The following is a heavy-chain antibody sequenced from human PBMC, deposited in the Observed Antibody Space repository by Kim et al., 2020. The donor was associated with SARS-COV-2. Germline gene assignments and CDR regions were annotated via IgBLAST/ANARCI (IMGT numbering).Heavy chain of an antibody. J-gene: IGHJ6*02. Sequence: GGSLRLSCAASGFTFSSYGMHWVRQAPGKGLEWVAVISYDGSNKYYAHSVKGRFTISRDNSKNTLYLQMNSLRAEDTAVYYCAKDLAAGYYYYYGMDVWGQGTTVTVSS. CDR2: ISYDGSNK. D-gene: IGHD2-15*01. CDR1: GFTFSSYG. CDR3: AKDLAAGYYYYYGMDV. V-gene: IGHV3-30*18.